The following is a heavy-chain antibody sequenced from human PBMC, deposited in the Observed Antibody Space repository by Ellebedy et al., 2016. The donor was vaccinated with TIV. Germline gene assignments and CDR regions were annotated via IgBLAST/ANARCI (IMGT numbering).Heavy chain of an antibody. CDR3: ARCSGWYWSRSNYFDY. D-gene: IGHD6-19*01. CDR1: GASFSDYY. CDR2: INHSGST. Sequence: SETLSLXXAVYGASFSDYYWTWIRQSPGEGLEWIGEINHSGSTNYNPSLKSRVTISVDTSKNQFSLKLSSVTAADTAVYYCARCSGWYWSRSNYFDYWGQGTLVTVSS. V-gene: IGHV4-34*01. J-gene: IGHJ4*02.